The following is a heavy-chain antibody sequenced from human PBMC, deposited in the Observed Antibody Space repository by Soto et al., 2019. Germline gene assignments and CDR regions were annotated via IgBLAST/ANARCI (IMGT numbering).Heavy chain of an antibody. Sequence: GGSLRLSCAASGFTFSSYSMNWVRQAPGKGLEWVSYISSSSSTIYYAESVKGRFTISRDNAKNSLYLQMNSLRAEDTAVYYCARDSYGDYVDFDYWGQGTLVTVSS. D-gene: IGHD4-17*01. CDR3: ARDSYGDYVDFDY. CDR2: ISSSSSTI. J-gene: IGHJ4*02. CDR1: GFTFSSYS. V-gene: IGHV3-48*01.